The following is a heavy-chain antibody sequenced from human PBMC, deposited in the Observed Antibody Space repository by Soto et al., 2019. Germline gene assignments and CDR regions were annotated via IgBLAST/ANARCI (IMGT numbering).Heavy chain of an antibody. CDR3: VKGPPRGSGNYPLDAFDF. V-gene: IGHV3-23*01. Sequence: QPGGSLRLSCAASGFTFNNCAMNWVRQAPGKGLEWVSGIGASGYVTYYADSVKGRLTISRDNSKDTLYVQMHGLTAEDTALYFCVKGPPRGSGNYPLDAFDFWGQGTMVTVS. CDR1: GFTFNNCA. J-gene: IGHJ3*01. D-gene: IGHD3-10*01. CDR2: IGASGYVT.